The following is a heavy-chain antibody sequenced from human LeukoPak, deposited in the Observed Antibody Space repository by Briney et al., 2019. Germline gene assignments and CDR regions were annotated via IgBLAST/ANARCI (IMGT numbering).Heavy chain of an antibody. V-gene: IGHV3-11*01. CDR1: GFTFSDYY. Sequence: PGGSLRFSCAASGFTFSDYYMSWIRQAPGKGLEWVSYISSSGSTIYYADSVKGRFTISRDNAKNSLYLQMNSLRAEDTAVYYCARDQYYYDSSGPLDYWGQGTLVTVSS. CDR3: ARDQYYYDSSGPLDY. D-gene: IGHD3-22*01. J-gene: IGHJ4*02. CDR2: ISSSGSTI.